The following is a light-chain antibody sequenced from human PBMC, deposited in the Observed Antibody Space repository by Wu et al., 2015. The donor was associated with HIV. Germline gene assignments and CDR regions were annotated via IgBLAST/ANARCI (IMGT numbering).Light chain of an antibody. Sequence: EIVMTQSPATLSVSPGERATLSCRASQSVSSNLAWYQQKPGQAPRLLIYGASTRATGIPARFSGSGSGTEFTLTISSLQSEDFAVYYCQQYNNWPXSFGQGYQAGDQT. CDR1: QSVSSN. V-gene: IGKV3-15*01. CDR2: GAS. J-gene: IGKJ2*03. CDR3: QQYNNWPXS.